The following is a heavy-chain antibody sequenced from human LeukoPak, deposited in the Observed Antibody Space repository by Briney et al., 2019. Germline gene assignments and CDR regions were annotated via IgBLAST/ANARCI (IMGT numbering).Heavy chain of an antibody. CDR3: ARGPATAMVTGWYFDL. CDR2: IIPILGIA. Sequence: SVKCSSKASGVTFSSYAISWVREAPGHGLEWMGRIIPILGIANCEQKFQGRVTVTADKSTSTGYMELSSLRSEDTAVYYCARGPATAMVTGWYFDLWGRGTLVSVSS. J-gene: IGHJ2*01. V-gene: IGHV1-69*04. CDR1: GVTFSSYA. D-gene: IGHD5-18*01.